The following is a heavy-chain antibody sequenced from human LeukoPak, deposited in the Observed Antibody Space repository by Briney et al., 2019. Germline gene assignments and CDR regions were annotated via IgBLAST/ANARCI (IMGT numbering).Heavy chain of an antibody. CDR2: ISGDGGST. D-gene: IGHD1-26*01. CDR3: AKPAHGSYYEGPFDH. CDR1: GFAFDDYA. V-gene: IGHV3-43*02. Sequence: GGSLRLSCAASGFAFDDYAMHWVRQGPGKGLEWVSLISGDGGSTYYADTVKGRFTFSRDNSKNSVYLQMNSLGPDDTAFYYCAKPAHGSYYEGPFDHWGQGTLVTVSS. J-gene: IGHJ4*02.